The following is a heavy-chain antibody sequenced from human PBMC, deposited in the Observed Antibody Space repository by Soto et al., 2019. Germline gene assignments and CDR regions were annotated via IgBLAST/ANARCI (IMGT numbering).Heavy chain of an antibody. CDR1: GFTFNDHA. CDR2: IWYDGSNK. V-gene: IGHV3-33*01. J-gene: IGHJ4*02. Sequence: GGSLRLSCTAPGFTFNDHAMHWVRQAPGKGLEWVAYIWYDGSNKYYADSVKGRFTVSRDNSKKTVLLQMNSLRAEDTAVYFCARDGGRAYDLDYWGQGTLVTVSS. D-gene: IGHD3-3*01. CDR3: ARDGGRAYDLDY.